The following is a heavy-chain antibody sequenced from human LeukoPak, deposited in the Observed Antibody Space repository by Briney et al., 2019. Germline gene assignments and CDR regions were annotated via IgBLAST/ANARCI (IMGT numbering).Heavy chain of an antibody. J-gene: IGHJ5*02. CDR3: TTDGGVQYKFDP. V-gene: IGHV3-15*01. CDR1: GLTFSNAW. Sequence: PGGSLRLSCAASGLTFSNAWMSWARQAPGKGLEWGGRIKSKIDGETTDYAAPVKGRFTLSRDDSKNTLYLLMNSLKTEDTAVYYCTTDGGVQYKFDPWGQGALVTVSS. CDR2: IKSKIDGETT. D-gene: IGHD4-11*01.